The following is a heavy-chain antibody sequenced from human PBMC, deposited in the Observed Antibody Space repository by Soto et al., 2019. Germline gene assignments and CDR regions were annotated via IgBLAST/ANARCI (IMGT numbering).Heavy chain of an antibody. CDR3: ARDRGGYSSTVYMDV. CDR2: INSDGSST. Sequence: EVQLVESGGGLVQPGGSLRLSCAASGFTFTTYWMHWVRQAPGKGLVWVSRINSDGSSTSYADSAKGRFTISRDNAKNTLYLQMNSLRVEDTAMYYCARDRGGYSSTVYMDVWGKGTTVTVSS. CDR1: GFTFTTYW. D-gene: IGHD6-13*01. J-gene: IGHJ6*03. V-gene: IGHV3-74*01.